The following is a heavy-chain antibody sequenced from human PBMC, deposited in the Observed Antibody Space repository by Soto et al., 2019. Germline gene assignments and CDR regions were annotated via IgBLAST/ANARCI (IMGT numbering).Heavy chain of an antibody. CDR2: VSGSGANT. D-gene: IGHD7-27*01. J-gene: IGHJ2*01. V-gene: IGHV3-23*01. CDR1: GFTFRNFA. Sequence: EVHLLESGGGLVQPGGSLRLSCAASGFTFRNFAMSWARQAPGKGLEWVSGVSGSGANTYYADSVKGRFTISRDDSRNTLYLQMNSLTAEDTAVYYCALGWYFDLWGRGTLVTVSS. CDR3: ALGWYFDL.